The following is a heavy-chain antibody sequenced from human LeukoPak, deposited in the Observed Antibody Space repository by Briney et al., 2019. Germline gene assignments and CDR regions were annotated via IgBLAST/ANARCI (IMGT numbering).Heavy chain of an antibody. J-gene: IGHJ4*02. CDR2: INPNSDDT. V-gene: IGHV1-2*02. D-gene: IGHD1-26*01. CDR3: ARGPSGAADY. Sequence: ASVKVSCKASGYTFTAYYMHWVRQAPGQGLEWMGWINPNSDDTNYAQKFQGRVTMTRDTSISTTYMELSRLTSDDTAVYYCARGPSGAADYWGQGTLVTVSS. CDR1: GYTFTAYY.